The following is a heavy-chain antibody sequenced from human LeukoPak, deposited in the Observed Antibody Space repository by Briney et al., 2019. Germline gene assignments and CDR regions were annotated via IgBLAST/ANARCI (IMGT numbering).Heavy chain of an antibody. CDR2: LSGSGDTT. CDR1: GFTFNNYA. J-gene: IGHJ4*02. Sequence: GGSLRLSCEASGFTFNNYAMNWVRQTPGKGLEWVSTLSGSGDTTYYADSVKGRFTISRDNSKHTLYLQMYRLRAADTGVYICSKGTRHSGYSLFDYWGQGSLVTVSS. V-gene: IGHV3-23*01. D-gene: IGHD3-22*01. CDR3: SKGTRHSGYSLFDY.